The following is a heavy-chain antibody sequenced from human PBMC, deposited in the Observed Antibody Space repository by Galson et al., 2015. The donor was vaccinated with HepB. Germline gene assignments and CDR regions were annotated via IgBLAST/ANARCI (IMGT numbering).Heavy chain of an antibody. CDR3: ARDHGFGELLPEP. D-gene: IGHD3-10*01. V-gene: IGHV1-18*01. J-gene: IGHJ5*02. CDR1: SYTLTSYG. Sequence: SVKVSFKASSYTLTSYGISWLRQAPGQGLEWMGWISAYNGNTNYAQKLQGRIPMTTETSTSTAYMELRSLRSDDTAVYYCARDHGFGELLPEPWGQGTLVTVSS. CDR2: ISAYNGNT.